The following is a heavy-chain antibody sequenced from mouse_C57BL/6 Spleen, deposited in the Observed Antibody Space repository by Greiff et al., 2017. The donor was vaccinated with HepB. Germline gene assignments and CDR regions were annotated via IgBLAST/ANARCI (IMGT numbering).Heavy chain of an antibody. Sequence: QVQLQQPGAELVRPGSSVKLSCKASGYTFTSYWMDWVKQRPGQGLEWIGNIYPSDSETHYNQKFKDKATLTVDKSSSTAYMQLSSLTSEDSAVYYSAIHYGSSLAYWGQGTTLTVSA. CDR1: GYTFTSYW. V-gene: IGHV1-61*01. D-gene: IGHD1-1*01. CDR3: AIHYGSSLAY. CDR2: IYPSDSET. J-gene: IGHJ2*01.